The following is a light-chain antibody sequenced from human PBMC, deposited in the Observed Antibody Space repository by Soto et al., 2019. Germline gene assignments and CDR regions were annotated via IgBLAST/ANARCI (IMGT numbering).Light chain of an antibody. Sequence: QSALTQPPSASGSPGQSVTISCTGTSSDVGAYNYVSWFQQHPGKAPKLMIYEVSKRPSGVPDRFSGSKSGNTASLTVSGLQAEDEADYDCSSFAGWNNCWVFGGGTKLTVL. CDR3: SSFAGWNNCWV. CDR1: SSDVGAYNY. CDR2: EVS. V-gene: IGLV2-8*01. J-gene: IGLJ3*02.